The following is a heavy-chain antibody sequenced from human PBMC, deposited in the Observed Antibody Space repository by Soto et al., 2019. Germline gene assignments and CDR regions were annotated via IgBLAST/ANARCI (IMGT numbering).Heavy chain of an antibody. CDR2: ISGSGVET. CDR1: GFTFRTFA. D-gene: IGHD5-18*01. Sequence: EVQLLESGGGLVQPGGSLRLSCAASGFTFRTFALSWVRQAPGKGLEWVSAISGSGVETDYADSVKGRFTISRDNFKNTLYLQMNSLRAEDTAVYYCAGPGYSSQDYWGQGTLVTVSS. J-gene: IGHJ4*02. V-gene: IGHV3-23*01. CDR3: AGPGYSSQDY.